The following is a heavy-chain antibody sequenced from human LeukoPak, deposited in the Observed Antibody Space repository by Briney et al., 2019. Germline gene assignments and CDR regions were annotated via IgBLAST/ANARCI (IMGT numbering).Heavy chain of an antibody. Sequence: PGGTLRLSCAASGLTFSSYSMNWVRQAPGKGLEWGSSISSSSSYIYYADSVKGRFTISRDNAKNSLYLQMNSLRAEDTAVYYCARDGDIVVVPAAIPNWFDPWGQGTLVTVSS. V-gene: IGHV3-21*01. CDR1: GLTFSSYS. CDR2: ISSSSSYI. J-gene: IGHJ5*02. D-gene: IGHD2-2*02. CDR3: ARDGDIVVVPAAIPNWFDP.